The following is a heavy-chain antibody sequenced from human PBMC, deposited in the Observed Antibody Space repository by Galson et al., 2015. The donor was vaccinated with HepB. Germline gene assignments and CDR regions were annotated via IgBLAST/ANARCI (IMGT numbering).Heavy chain of an antibody. CDR2: IKQDGSEK. J-gene: IGHJ4*02. CDR1: GFTFSSYW. V-gene: IGHV3-7*03. D-gene: IGHD3-22*01. Sequence: SLRLSCAASGFTFSSYWMSWVRQAPGKGLEWVANIKQDGSEKYYVDSVKGRFTISRDNAKNSLYLQMNSLRAEDTAVYYCARGLHQAWSDYYDSSGYPFDYWGQGTLVTVSS. CDR3: ARGLHQAWSDYYDSSGYPFDY.